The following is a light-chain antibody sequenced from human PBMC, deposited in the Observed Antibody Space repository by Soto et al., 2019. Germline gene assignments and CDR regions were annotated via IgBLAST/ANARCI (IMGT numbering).Light chain of an antibody. CDR2: GAS. CDR1: QTITSN. CDR3: QQANSFPIT. J-gene: IGKJ5*01. V-gene: IGKV3-15*01. Sequence: EVVMTQSPATLSVSPGNTVTLSCRANQTITSNLAWYQQKPGQAPRLLIYGASTRATGIPVRFSGSGSGTDFTLTISSLQPEDFATYYCQQANSFPITFGQGTRLEIK.